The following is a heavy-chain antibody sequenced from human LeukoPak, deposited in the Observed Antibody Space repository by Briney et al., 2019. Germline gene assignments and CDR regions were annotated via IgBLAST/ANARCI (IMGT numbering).Heavy chain of an antibody. CDR3: AREGFSRQMVYDNY. CDR2: IYTSGST. V-gene: IGHV4-61*02. CDR1: GGSISSGSYY. D-gene: IGHD2-8*01. Sequence: SETLSLTCTVSGGSISSGSYYWSWIRQPAGKGLEWIGRIYTSGSTNYNPSLQSRVTISVDTSKNQCSLRLSSVSAADTAVYYCAREGFSRQMVYDNYWGQGTLVTVSS. J-gene: IGHJ4*02.